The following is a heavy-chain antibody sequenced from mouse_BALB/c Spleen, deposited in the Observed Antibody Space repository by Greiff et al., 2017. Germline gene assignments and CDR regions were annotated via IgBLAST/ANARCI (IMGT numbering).Heavy chain of an antibody. CDR1: GFTFSSYA. CDR2: ISSGGSYT. J-gene: IGHJ3*01. V-gene: IGHV5-9-4*01. CDR3: ARDTVAY. Sequence: EVKLVESGGGLVKPGGSLKLSCAASGFTFSSYAMSWVRQSPEKRLEWVAEISSGGSYTYYPDTVTGRFTISRDNAKNTLYLEMSSLRSEDTAMYYCARDTVAYWGQGTLVTVSA.